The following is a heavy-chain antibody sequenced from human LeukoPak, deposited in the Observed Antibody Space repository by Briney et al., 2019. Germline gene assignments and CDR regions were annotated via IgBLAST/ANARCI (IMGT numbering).Heavy chain of an antibody. J-gene: IGHJ4*02. V-gene: IGHV3-33*08. CDR3: ARGPSSSGWYFDY. D-gene: IGHD6-19*01. CDR2: IWYDGSNK. CDR1: GFTFSSYA. Sequence: GGSLRLSCAASGFTFSSYAMHWVRQAPGKGLEWVAVIWYDGSNKYYADSVKGRFTISRDNSKNTLYLQMNSLRAEDTAVYYCARGPSSSGWYFDYWGQGTLVTVSS.